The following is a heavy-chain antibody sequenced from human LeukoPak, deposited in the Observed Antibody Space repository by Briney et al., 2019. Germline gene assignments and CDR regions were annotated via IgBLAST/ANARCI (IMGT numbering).Heavy chain of an antibody. CDR3: AREGEIAARPFDY. D-gene: IGHD6-6*01. CDR2: IWYDGSNK. Sequence: GGSLRLSCAASGFTFSSYGMHWVRQAPGKGLEWVAVIWYDGSNKYYADSVKGRFTISRDNSKNTLYLQMNSLRAEDTAVYYCAREGEIAARPFDYWGQGTLVTVSS. J-gene: IGHJ4*02. CDR1: GFTFSSYG. V-gene: IGHV3-33*01.